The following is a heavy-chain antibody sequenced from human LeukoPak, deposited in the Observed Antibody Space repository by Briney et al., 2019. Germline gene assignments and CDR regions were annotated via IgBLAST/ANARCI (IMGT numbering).Heavy chain of an antibody. CDR1: GGSISSYY. Sequence: SETLSLTCTVSGGSISSYYWSWIRQPPGKGLEWIGYIYYSGTTNYNPSLKSRVTISVDTSKNQFSLKLSSVTAADTAVYYCARDNGVAAAGANYYYYGMDVWGQGTTVTVSS. J-gene: IGHJ6*02. CDR2: IYYSGTT. CDR3: ARDNGVAAAGANYYYYGMDV. D-gene: IGHD6-13*01. V-gene: IGHV4-59*01.